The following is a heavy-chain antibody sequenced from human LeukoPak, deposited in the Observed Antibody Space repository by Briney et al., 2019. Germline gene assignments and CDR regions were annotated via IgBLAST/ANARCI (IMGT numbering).Heavy chain of an antibody. D-gene: IGHD1-26*01. CDR2: IRYDGSNK. J-gene: IGHJ6*03. V-gene: IGHV3-30*02. CDR3: AKSPSGSYYYYYYMDV. Sequence: GGSLRLSCATSGFTFSSYGMHWVRQAPGKGLEWVAFIRYDGSNKYYADSVKGRFTISRDNSKNTLYLQMNSLRAEDTAVYYCAKSPSGSYYYYYYMDVWGKGTTVTVSS. CDR1: GFTFSSYG.